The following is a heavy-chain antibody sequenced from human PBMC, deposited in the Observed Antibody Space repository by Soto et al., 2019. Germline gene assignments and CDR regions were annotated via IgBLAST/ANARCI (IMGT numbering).Heavy chain of an antibody. CDR1: GGTFSSYA. CDR2: IIPIFGTA. CDR3: ARNGRTGTLYYSGMDV. J-gene: IGHJ6*02. Sequence: QVQLVQSGAEVKKPGSSVKVSCKASGGTFSSYAISWVRQAPGQGLEWMGGIIPIFGTANYAQKFQGRVTITADESTSTAYKELSSLRSGDTAVYYCARNGRTGTLYYSGMDVWGQGATVTVSS. V-gene: IGHV1-69*12. D-gene: IGHD1-1*01.